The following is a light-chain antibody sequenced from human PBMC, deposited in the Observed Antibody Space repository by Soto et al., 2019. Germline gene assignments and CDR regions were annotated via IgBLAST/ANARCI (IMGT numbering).Light chain of an antibody. J-gene: IGKJ1*01. CDR3: PQSYSTRWT. V-gene: IGKV1-39*01. CDR2: AAS. CDR1: QSISSY. Sequence: DIQMTQSPPTLSAFVGDRVTITCRASQSISSYLNWYQQKPGKAPKLLIYAASSLQSGVPSGFSGSGSGTDFTLTISSLQPEDFAPYYCPQSYSTRWTFGQGTKVDIK.